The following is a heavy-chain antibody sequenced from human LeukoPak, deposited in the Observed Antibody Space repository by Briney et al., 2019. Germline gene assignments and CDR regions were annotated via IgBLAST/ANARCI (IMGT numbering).Heavy chain of an antibody. V-gene: IGHV4-38-2*02. D-gene: IGHD2-2*01. CDR2: IYHSGST. J-gene: IGHJ6*03. CDR1: GYSISSGYY. CDR3: ARDQSGTYCSSTSCRTYYYYYYMDV. Sequence: SETLSLTCIVSGYSISSGYYWGWIRPPPGKGLEWIGSIYHSGSTYHSPSLKSRVTTSVDTSKNQFSLKLSSVTAADTAVYYCARDQSGTYCSSTSCRTYYYYYYMDVWGKGTTVTVSS.